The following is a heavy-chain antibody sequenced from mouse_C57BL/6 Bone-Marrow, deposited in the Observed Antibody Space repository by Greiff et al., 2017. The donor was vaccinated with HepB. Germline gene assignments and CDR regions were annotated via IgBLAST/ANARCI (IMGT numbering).Heavy chain of an antibody. CDR2: IDPSDSET. Sequence: VQLQQPGAELVRPGSSVKLSCKASGYTFTSYWMHWVKQRPIQGLEWIGNIDPSDSETHYNQKFKDKTTLTVDKSSSTAYMQLSSLTSEDSAVYYCARYYDGYYAFDVWGTGTTVTVSS. D-gene: IGHD2-3*01. CDR3: ARYYDGYYAFDV. CDR1: GYTFTSYW. J-gene: IGHJ1*03. V-gene: IGHV1-52*01.